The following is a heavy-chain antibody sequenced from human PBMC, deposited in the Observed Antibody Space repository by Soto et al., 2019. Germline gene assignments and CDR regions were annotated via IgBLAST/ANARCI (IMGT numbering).Heavy chain of an antibody. J-gene: IGHJ6*02. Sequence: QVQLVQSGAEVKKPGASVKVSCKASGYTFTSYDINWVRQATGQGLEWMGWMNPNSGNTGYAQKFQGRVTMTRNTSISTTYRELSSLKSEDAAVYYCAREKTSYGMDVWGQGTTVTVSS. CDR1: GYTFTSYD. CDR3: AREKTSYGMDV. CDR2: MNPNSGNT. V-gene: IGHV1-8*01.